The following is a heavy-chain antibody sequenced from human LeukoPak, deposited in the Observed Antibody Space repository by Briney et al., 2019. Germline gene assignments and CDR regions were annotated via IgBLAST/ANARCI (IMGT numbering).Heavy chain of an antibody. CDR2: IKQDGSEK. Sequence: GGSLRLSCAASGFTFSSYWMSWVRQAPGKGLEWVANIKQDGSEKYYVDSVKGRFTISRDNAKNSLYLQMNSLRAEDTAVYYCARDRGPSYYDILTGYSSFDYWGQGTLVTVSS. CDR3: ARDRGPSYYDILTGYSSFDY. D-gene: IGHD3-9*01. J-gene: IGHJ4*02. CDR1: GFTFSSYW. V-gene: IGHV3-7*01.